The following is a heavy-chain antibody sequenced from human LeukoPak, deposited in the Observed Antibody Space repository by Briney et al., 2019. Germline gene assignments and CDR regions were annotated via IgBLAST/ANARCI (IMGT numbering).Heavy chain of an antibody. CDR1: GGSISSYY. CDR2: IYHSGST. CDR3: TRVLGFQADY. J-gene: IGHJ4*02. Sequence: SETLSLTCTVSGGSISSYYWSWIRQPLGKGLEWIGYIYHSGSTYYNPSLKSRVTISVDRSKNQFSLKLSSVTAADTAVYYCTRVLGFQADYWGQGTLVTVSS. V-gene: IGHV4-59*12.